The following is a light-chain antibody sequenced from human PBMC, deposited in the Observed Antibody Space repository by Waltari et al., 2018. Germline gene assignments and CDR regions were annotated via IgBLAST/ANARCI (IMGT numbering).Light chain of an antibody. V-gene: IGKV1-9*01. CDR2: AAS. CDR3: QQSYSAPRT. Sequence: QLTQSPSSLAASVGDRVTISCRTSQVILGYLAWYQQKPGKAPKLLIYAASTLQSGVPSRFSGSGAGMDFNITISNLQPEDFATYYCQQSYSAPRTFGQGTKLEIK. J-gene: IGKJ2*01. CDR1: QVILGY.